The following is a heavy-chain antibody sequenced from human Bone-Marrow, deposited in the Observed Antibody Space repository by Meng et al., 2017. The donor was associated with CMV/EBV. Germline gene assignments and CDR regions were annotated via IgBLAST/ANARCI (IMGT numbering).Heavy chain of an antibody. J-gene: IGHJ3*02. CDR3: ARGNVLRFFSPAPDAFDI. CDR2: IYYSGST. D-gene: IGHD3-3*01. CDR1: GASISSYY. Sequence: GSLRLSCTVSGASISSYYWTWIRQPPGKGLEWIGYIYYSGSTNYNPSLKSRVTISIDTSKSQFSLKLSSVTAADTAVYYCARGNVLRFFSPAPDAFDIWGQGTRVTGSS. V-gene: IGHV4-59*01.